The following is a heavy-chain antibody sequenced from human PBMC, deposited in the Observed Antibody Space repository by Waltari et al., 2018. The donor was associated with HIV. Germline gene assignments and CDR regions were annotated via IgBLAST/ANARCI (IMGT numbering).Heavy chain of an antibody. CDR2: IKDDGSEK. CDR3: ARIGTFPHNYAIDF. Sequence: EVQLMESGGGLVQSGGSLRLSCGASGFTFTNYWMSWVRQTPGKGLEWVAYIKDDGSEKYYMGSVKGRFTISRDNAKNSMFLQMNSLRAEDTAVYYCARIGTFPHNYAIDFWGQGTTVTVSS. V-gene: IGHV3-7*01. D-gene: IGHD1-26*01. J-gene: IGHJ6*02. CDR1: GFTFTNYW.